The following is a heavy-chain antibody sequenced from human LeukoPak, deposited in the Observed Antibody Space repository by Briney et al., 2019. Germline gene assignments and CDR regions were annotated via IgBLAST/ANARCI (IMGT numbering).Heavy chain of an antibody. Sequence: SQTLSLTCAVSGGSISSGGYSWSWIRQPPGKGLEWIGYIYHSGSTYYNPSLKSRVTISVDRSKNQFSLKLSSVTAADTAVYYCARDGYYDSSGFSAWGQGTLVTVSS. J-gene: IGHJ5*02. D-gene: IGHD3-22*01. CDR3: ARDGYYDSSGFSA. V-gene: IGHV4-30-2*01. CDR2: IYHSGST. CDR1: GGSISSGGYS.